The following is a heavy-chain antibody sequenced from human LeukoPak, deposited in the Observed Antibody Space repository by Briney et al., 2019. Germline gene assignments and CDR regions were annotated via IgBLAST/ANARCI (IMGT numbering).Heavy chain of an antibody. Sequence: PGGSLRLSCAASGFTFRSYGMHWVRQAPGKGLEGVAVISYDGSNKNYADSVKGRFTISRDNSKNTLFLHMNSLRAEDTAVFYCAKGKYYASGRNWFDPWGQGTQVTVSS. V-gene: IGHV3-30*18. J-gene: IGHJ5*02. CDR1: GFTFRSYG. D-gene: IGHD3-10*01. CDR2: ISYDGSNK. CDR3: AKGKYYASGRNWFDP.